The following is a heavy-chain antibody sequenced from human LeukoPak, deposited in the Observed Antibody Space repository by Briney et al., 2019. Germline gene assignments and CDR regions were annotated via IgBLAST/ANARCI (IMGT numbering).Heavy chain of an antibody. V-gene: IGHV4-34*01. CDR2: INHSGST. CDR1: GGSFSGYY. D-gene: IGHD3-22*01. Sequence: SETLSLTCAAYGGSFSGYYWSWIRQPPGKGLEWIGEINHSGSTNYNPSLKSRVTISVDTSKNQFSLKLSSVTAADTAVYYCARYDSSGYYEDYWGQGTLVTVSS. J-gene: IGHJ4*02. CDR3: ARYDSSGYYEDY.